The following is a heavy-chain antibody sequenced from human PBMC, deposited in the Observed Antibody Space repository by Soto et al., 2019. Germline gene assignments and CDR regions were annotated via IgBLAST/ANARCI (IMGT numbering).Heavy chain of an antibody. V-gene: IGHV1-2*02. CDR2: INPNSGGT. J-gene: IGHJ4*02. CDR1: GYTFTVYY. Sequence: ASLKVSCKASGYTFTVYYMHWVRQAPGQGLEWMGWINPNSGGTNSAQKFQGRVTTTSDTSISTAYMELSRLRSDDTAVYYCARDPPSSRYSGYPRFGYYGQRTLVTTSS. CDR3: ARDPPSSRYSGYPRFGY. D-gene: IGHD5-12*01.